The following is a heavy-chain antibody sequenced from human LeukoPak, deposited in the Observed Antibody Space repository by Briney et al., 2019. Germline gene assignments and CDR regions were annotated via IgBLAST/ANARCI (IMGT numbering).Heavy chain of an antibody. V-gene: IGHV3-64*02. D-gene: IGHD3-16*02. CDR3: TRGPGYDYVWGSYRADY. CDR2: ITSSGGST. Sequence: GGSLRLSCAASGFIFYSYAMHWVRQAPGRGLEYVSAITSSGGSTFYADSVKGRFTISRDNSKNTLYLQMGSLGADDMAVYYCTRGPGYDYVWGSYRADYWGQGTLVTVSS. CDR1: GFIFYSYA. J-gene: IGHJ4*02.